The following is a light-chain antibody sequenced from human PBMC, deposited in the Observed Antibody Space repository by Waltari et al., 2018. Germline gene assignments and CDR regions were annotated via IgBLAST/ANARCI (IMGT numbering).Light chain of an antibody. J-gene: IGKJ2*01. CDR2: LGS. CDR1: QPLLHSNGYNY. Sequence: DIVMTQSPLSLPVPPGEPASIPSRPSQPLLHSNGYNYLDWYLQKPGQSPQLLIYLGSNRASGVPDRFSGSGSGTDFTLKISRVEAEDVGVYYCMQALQTPLYTFGQGTKLEIK. V-gene: IGKV2-28*01. CDR3: MQALQTPLYT.